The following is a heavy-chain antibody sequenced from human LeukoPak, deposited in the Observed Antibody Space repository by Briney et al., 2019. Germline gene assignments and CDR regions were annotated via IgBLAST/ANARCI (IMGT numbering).Heavy chain of an antibody. CDR2: IYHSGST. D-gene: IGHD6-19*01. CDR1: GYSISSGYY. Sequence: SETLSLTCSVSGYSISSGYYWGWIRQPPGKGLEWIGSIYHSGSTYYNPSLKSRVTMSVDTSKNQFSLKLSSVTAADTAVYYCAREIFNSSGYNGAFDIWGQGTMVTVSS. J-gene: IGHJ3*02. CDR3: AREIFNSSGYNGAFDI. V-gene: IGHV4-38-2*02.